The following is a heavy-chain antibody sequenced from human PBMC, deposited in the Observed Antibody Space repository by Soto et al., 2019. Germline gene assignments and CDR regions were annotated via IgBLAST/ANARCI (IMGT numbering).Heavy chain of an antibody. Sequence: PSETLSLTCSVSGDSISNSRFYWAWIRQPPGEGLEWIGSIYHTGNAYYNPSLKSRVTICVDTSKNQFSLKLTSVTAADTALYYCARKYLDSSDYTPNRFDPCGQGAPVTVSS. CDR1: GDSISNSRFY. V-gene: IGHV4-39*01. CDR3: ARKYLDSSDYTPNRFDP. D-gene: IGHD3-22*01. J-gene: IGHJ5*02. CDR2: IYHTGNA.